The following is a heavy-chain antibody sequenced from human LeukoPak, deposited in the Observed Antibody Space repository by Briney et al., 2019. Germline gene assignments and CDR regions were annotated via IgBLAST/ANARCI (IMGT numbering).Heavy chain of an antibody. CDR1: GYTFTGYY. D-gene: IGHD6-19*01. V-gene: IGHV1-2*02. CDR3: ARDPGLQWLGLGYFDY. Sequence: ASVKVSCKASGYTFTGYYMHWVRQAPGQGLEWMGWINPNSGGTNYAQKFQGRVTMTRDTSISTAYMELSRLRSDDTAVYYCARDPGLQWLGLGYFDYWGQGTLVTVSS. J-gene: IGHJ4*02. CDR2: INPNSGGT.